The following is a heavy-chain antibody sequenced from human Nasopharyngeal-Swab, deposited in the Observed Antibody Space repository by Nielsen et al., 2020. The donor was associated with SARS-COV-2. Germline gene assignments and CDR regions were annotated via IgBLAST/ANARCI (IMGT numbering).Heavy chain of an antibody. CDR1: GFTFSSYG. CDR2: IWYDGSNK. CDR3: ASLGSSGSSKHDAFDI. D-gene: IGHD3-10*01. V-gene: IGHV3-33*01. J-gene: IGHJ3*02. Sequence: GGSPRLSCAASGFTFSSYGMHWVRQAPGKGLEWVAVIWYDGSNKYYADSVKGRFTISRDNSKNTLYLQMNSLRAEDTAVYYCASLGSSGSSKHDAFDIWGQGTMVTVSS.